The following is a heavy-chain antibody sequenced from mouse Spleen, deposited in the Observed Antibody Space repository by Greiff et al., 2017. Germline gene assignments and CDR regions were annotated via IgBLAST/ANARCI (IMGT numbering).Heavy chain of an antibody. Sequence: VQLQQSGPELVKPGASVRISCKASGYTFTSYYIHWVKQRPGQGLEWIGWIYPGNVNTKYNEKFKGKATLTADKSSSTAYMQLSSLTSEDSAVYFCARTPYGSSLDYWGQGTTLTVSS. J-gene: IGHJ2*01. V-gene: IGHV1S56*01. CDR2: IYPGNVNT. CDR1: GYTFTSYY. CDR3: ARTPYGSSLDY. D-gene: IGHD1-1*01.